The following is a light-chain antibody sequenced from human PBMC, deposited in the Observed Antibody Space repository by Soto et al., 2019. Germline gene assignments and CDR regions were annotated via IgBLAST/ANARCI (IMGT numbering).Light chain of an antibody. V-gene: IGKV3-20*01. Sequence: EILLTQSPGTLSLSPGERATLSCRASQSVSSSYLAWYQQKPGQAPRLLIYGASSRATGIPARFSGSGAGTEFTLTISSLQSEDFAVYYCQQYATAPLTFGGGTKVDIK. CDR2: GAS. CDR1: QSVSSSY. J-gene: IGKJ4*01. CDR3: QQYATAPLT.